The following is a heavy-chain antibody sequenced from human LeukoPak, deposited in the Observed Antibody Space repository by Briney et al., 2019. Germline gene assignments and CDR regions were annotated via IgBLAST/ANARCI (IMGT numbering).Heavy chain of an antibody. J-gene: IGHJ4*02. Sequence: GGSLRLSCAASGFTFSNYWMHWVRQAPGKGLVWVSRINTDGSTTSYVDSVKGRFTISRDNTKNTLYLHMNSLRAGDTAVYYCARVPVGSYSFDYWGQGTLVTVSS. CDR3: ARVPVGSYSFDY. CDR2: INTDGSTT. V-gene: IGHV3-74*01. CDR1: GFTFSNYW. D-gene: IGHD1-26*01.